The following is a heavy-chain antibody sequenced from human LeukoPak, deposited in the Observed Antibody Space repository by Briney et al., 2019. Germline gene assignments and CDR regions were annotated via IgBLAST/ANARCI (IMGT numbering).Heavy chain of an antibody. Sequence: SETLSLTCAVYGESFSGYYWSWIRQPPGKGLEWIGEINHSGGSNYNPSLKSRVTISVDTSENQFSLKLRSVTAADTAVYYCARDSGGWSLDYWGQGTLATVSS. CDR3: ARDSGGWSLDY. CDR2: INHSGGS. D-gene: IGHD6-19*01. J-gene: IGHJ4*02. V-gene: IGHV4-34*01. CDR1: GESFSGYY.